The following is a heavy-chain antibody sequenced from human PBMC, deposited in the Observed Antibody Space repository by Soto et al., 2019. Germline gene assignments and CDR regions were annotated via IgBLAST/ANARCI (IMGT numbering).Heavy chain of an antibody. CDR2: IDTGSGKA. J-gene: IGHJ4*02. CDR1: GPKFSKHP. CDR3: ARVKAVKSDY. Sequence: ISSKAPGPKFSKHPIHCVRQAPGQGLECMGWIDTGSGKARVSQNFKGRVTLSRDTSAATAYMDLRNPRPEDTAVDFCARVKAVKSDYWGQGALVTVSS. D-gene: IGHD4-17*01. V-gene: IGHV1-3*04.